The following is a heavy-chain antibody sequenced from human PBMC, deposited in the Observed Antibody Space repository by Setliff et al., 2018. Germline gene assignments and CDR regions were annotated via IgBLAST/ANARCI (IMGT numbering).Heavy chain of an antibody. D-gene: IGHD3-22*01. CDR1: GGSISSYY. V-gene: IGHV4-59*01. J-gene: IGHJ6*03. CDR3: ARVVESSGYYHYYYYMDV. CDR2: IYYSGST. Sequence: PSEILSLTCTVSGGSISSYYWSWIRQPPGKGLEWIGYIYYSGSTNYNPSLKSRVTISVDTSKNQFSLKLSSVTAADTAVYYCARVVESSGYYHYYYYMDVWGKGTTVTVSS.